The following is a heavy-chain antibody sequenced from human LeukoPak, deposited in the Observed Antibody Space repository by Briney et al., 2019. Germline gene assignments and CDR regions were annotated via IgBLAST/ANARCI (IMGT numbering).Heavy chain of an antibody. J-gene: IGHJ3*02. CDR2: IYYSGST. V-gene: IGHV4-59*01. CDR3: ARDSYGSDDAFDI. CDR1: GGSIGSYY. D-gene: IGHD5-18*01. Sequence: SETLSLTCTVSGGSIGSYYWSWIRQPPGKGLEWIGYIYYSGSTNYNPSLKNRVTISVDTSKNQFSLKLSSVTAADTAVYYCARDSYGSDDAFDIWGQGTMVTVSS.